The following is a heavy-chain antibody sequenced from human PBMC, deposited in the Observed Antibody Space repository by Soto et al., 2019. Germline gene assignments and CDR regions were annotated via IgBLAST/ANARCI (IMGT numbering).Heavy chain of an antibody. D-gene: IGHD3-3*01. CDR1: GGSISSYY. CDR2: IYYSGST. J-gene: IGHJ6*03. Sequence: SQTLSLTCTVSGGSISSYYWSWIRQPPGKGLEWIGYIYYSGSTNYNPSLKSRVTISVDTSKNQFSLKLSSVTAADTAVYYCARDGRRFLEWFESDHYYYYYYMDVWGKGTTVTVSS. CDR3: ARDGRRFLEWFESDHYYYYYYMDV. V-gene: IGHV4-59*01.